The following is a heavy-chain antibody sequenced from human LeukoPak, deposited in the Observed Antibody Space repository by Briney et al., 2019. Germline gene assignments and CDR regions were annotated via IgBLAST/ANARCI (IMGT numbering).Heavy chain of an antibody. CDR2: INGDTGNT. V-gene: IGHV1-3*01. J-gene: IGHJ5*02. CDR3: ARAPYDILTGYSLNWFDP. Sequence: GASVKVSCKASGYTFTTYAMHWVRQAPGQRLEWMGWINGDTGNTKYSQKFQGRVTITRDTSAYTGYMELRSLTSADTAVYFCARAPYDILTGYSLNWFDPWGQGTLVTVFS. CDR1: GYTFTTYA. D-gene: IGHD3-9*01.